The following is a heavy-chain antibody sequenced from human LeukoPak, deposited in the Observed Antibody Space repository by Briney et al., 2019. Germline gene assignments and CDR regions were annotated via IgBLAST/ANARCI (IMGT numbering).Heavy chain of an antibody. CDR1: GFPFSSYW. Sequence: GGSLRLSCVASGFPFSSYWMTWVRQAPGKGLEWVANIKQDGSKRSYVDSVKGRFTISRDNAKNSLYLQMNSLRAEDTAIYYCANQYGDYVPEYFQHWGQGTLATVSS. CDR3: ANQYGDYVPEYFQH. J-gene: IGHJ1*01. D-gene: IGHD4-17*01. V-gene: IGHV3-7*01. CDR2: IKQDGSKR.